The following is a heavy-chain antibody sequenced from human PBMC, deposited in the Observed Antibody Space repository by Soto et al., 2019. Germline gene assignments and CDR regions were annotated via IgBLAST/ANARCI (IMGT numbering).Heavy chain of an antibody. V-gene: IGHV4-34*01. CDR1: GGSFISYY. J-gene: IGHJ5*02. CDR2: INHSGST. CDR3: ARGEGRLVGTWFDP. Sequence: SETLSLTCDFYGGSFISYYWNWIRQPPGKGLEWLGEINHSGSTNYNPSLESRVTISLDTSRTQFSLKLTSVTAADTAVYYCARGEGRLVGTWFDPWGQGTLVTVSS. D-gene: IGHD5-12*01.